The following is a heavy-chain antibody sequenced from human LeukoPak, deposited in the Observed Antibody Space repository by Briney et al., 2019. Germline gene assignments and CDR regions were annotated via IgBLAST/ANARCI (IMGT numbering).Heavy chain of an antibody. CDR3: ARADTGYSPCDY. Sequence: KPSETLSLTCTVSGGSISSYYWSWIRQPPGKGLEWIGYIYTSGSTNYNPSLKTRVTISVETSKNQSSLKLSSVTAADKAVYYCARADTGYSPCDYWGQGTLVTVSS. D-gene: IGHD3-9*01. CDR1: GGSISSYY. V-gene: IGHV4-4*09. CDR2: IYTSGST. J-gene: IGHJ4*02.